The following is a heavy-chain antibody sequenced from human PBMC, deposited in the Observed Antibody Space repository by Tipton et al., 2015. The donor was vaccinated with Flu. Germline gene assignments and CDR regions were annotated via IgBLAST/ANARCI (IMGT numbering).Heavy chain of an antibody. J-gene: IGHJ2*01. Sequence: TLSLTCTVSGGSISNYFWTWIRQPPGKGLEWIGYTHHSARTDYNPSLKSRDTMSVNMSKNQLSLSLTSVTAADTAVYYCARGTDNWAWYLDLWVRGTLVTVSS. CDR2: THHSART. D-gene: IGHD1-1*01. CDR3: ARGTDNWAWYLDL. V-gene: IGHV4-59*01. CDR1: GGSISNYF.